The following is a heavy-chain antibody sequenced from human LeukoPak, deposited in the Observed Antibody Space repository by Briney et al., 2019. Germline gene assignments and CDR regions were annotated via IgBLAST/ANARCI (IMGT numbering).Heavy chain of an antibody. V-gene: IGHV1-8*01. CDR1: GYTFTSYD. J-gene: IGHJ4*02. CDR3: ARATNGARGWYEQLWLDY. Sequence: ASVKVSCKASGYTFTSYDINWVRQATGQGLEWMGWMNPNSGNTGYAQKFQGRVTMTRNTSISTAYMELSSLRSEDTAVYYCARATNGARGWYEQLWLDYWGQGTLVTISS. D-gene: IGHD5-18*01. CDR2: MNPNSGNT.